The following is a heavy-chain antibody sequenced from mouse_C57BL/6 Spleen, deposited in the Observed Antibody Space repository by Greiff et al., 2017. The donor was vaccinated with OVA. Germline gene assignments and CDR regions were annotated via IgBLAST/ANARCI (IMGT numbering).Heavy chain of an antibody. V-gene: IGHV5-17*01. J-gene: IGHJ2*01. CDR3: ARGRYWDSHFDY. Sequence: EVKVVESGGGLVKPGGSLKLSCAASGFTFSDYGMHWVRQAPEKGLEWVAYISSGSSTIYYADTVKGRFTISRDNAKNTLFLQMTSLRSEDTAMYYCARGRYWDSHFDYWGQGTTLTVSS. D-gene: IGHD2-14*01. CDR1: GFTFSDYG. CDR2: ISSGSSTI.